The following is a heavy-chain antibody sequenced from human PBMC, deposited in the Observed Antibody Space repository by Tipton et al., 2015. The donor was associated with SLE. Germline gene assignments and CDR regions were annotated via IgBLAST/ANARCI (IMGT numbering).Heavy chain of an antibody. Sequence: TLSLTCAVSGYSISSGYYWGWIRPPPGKGLEWIGRTSYSGGTYYTPSLQSRATITVDTSKNQFSLKLSSVTAADTAVYYCAGGGYYDSSGSHFDYWGQGTLVTVSS. CDR3: AGGGYYDSSGSHFDY. CDR2: TSYSGGT. CDR1: GYSISSGYY. J-gene: IGHJ4*02. V-gene: IGHV4-38-2*01. D-gene: IGHD3-22*01.